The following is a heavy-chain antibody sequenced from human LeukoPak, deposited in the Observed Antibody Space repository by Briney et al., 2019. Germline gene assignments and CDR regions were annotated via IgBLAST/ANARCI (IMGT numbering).Heavy chain of an antibody. J-gene: IGHJ3*02. CDR1: GYTFTSYD. V-gene: IGHV1-8*03. Sequence: GASVKVSRKTSGYTFTSYDINWVRQATGQGLEWMGWMNPNSGNTGYAQKFQGRVTITRNTSISTAYMELSSLRSEDTAVYYCARRFGELLSHAFDIWGQGTMVTVSS. D-gene: IGHD3-10*01. CDR3: ARRFGELLSHAFDI. CDR2: MNPNSGNT.